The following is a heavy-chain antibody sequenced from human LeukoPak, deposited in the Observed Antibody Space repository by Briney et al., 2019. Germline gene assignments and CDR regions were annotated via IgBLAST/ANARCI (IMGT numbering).Heavy chain of an antibody. CDR3: ARVKGREGSTVIIDY. CDR2: ISYSGSI. V-gene: IGHV4-61*08. D-gene: IGHD3-10*01. Sequence: SETLSLTCTVSGGSVSSDDFYWSWIRQPPGKGLEWIGYISYSGSINYNPSLKSRVTMSVDTSKNQFSLKLSSVTAADTAVYYCARVKGREGSTVIIDYWGQGTLVTVSS. J-gene: IGHJ4*02. CDR1: GGSVSSDDFY.